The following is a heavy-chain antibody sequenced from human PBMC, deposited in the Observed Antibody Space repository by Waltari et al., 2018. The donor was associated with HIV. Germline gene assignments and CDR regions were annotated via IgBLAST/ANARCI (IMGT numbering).Heavy chain of an antibody. CDR3: ARLSGSKGFDY. CDR1: GGSIRRGSFS. D-gene: IGHD3-10*01. CDR2: IYSSGSV. Sequence: QVQLQESGPGLLKPSQTLSLTCTVSGGSIRRGSFSWSWIRQSAGKTLEWIGRIYSSGSVNYNFSVDSRVTISRDTSKIQFSLLLTSVTAADSAIYYCARLSGSKGFDYWGQGTLVTVSS. V-gene: IGHV4-61*02. J-gene: IGHJ4*01.